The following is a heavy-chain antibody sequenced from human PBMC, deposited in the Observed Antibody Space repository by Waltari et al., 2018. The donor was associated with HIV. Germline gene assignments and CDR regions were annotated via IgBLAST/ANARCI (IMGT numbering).Heavy chain of an antibody. CDR1: GFTFSSYE. CDR2: ISSSGSTI. Sequence: EVQLVESGGGLVQPGGSLRVSCAASGFTFSSYEMHWFRQGPGKGLEWVSYISSSGSTIYYADSVKGRFTISRDNAKNSLYLQMNSLRAEDTAVYYCAREGQLPYDAFDIWGQGSMVTVSS. CDR3: AREGQLPYDAFDI. J-gene: IGHJ3*02. D-gene: IGHD3-10*01. V-gene: IGHV3-48*03.